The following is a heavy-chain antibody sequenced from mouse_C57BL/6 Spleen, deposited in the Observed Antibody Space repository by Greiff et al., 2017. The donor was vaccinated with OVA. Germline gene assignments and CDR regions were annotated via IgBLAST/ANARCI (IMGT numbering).Heavy chain of an antibody. CDR1: GYTFTSYW. V-gene: IGHV1-50*01. CDR3: ASFITTVVATTPYAMDY. CDR2: IDPSDSYT. J-gene: IGHJ4*01. D-gene: IGHD1-1*01. Sequence: QVQLQQSGAELVKPGASVKLSCKASGYTFTSYWMQWVKQRPGQGLEWIGEIDPSDSYTNYNQKFKGKATLTVDTSSSTAYMQLSSLTSEDSAVYYCASFITTVVATTPYAMDYWGQGTSVTVSS.